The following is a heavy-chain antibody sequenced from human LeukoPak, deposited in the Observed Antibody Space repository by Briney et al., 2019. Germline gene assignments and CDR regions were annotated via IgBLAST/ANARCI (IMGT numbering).Heavy chain of an antibody. D-gene: IGHD3-22*01. CDR3: ARASYYYDTTGLGAVDI. CDR2: INWNSDNI. J-gene: IGHJ3*02. CDR1: GLTFSDHA. Sequence: PGGSLRLSCAASGLTFSDHAMYWVRQAPGKGLEWVSGINWNSDNIGYADSVKGRFTISRDDAKNSLFLQMNSLRTEDTALYYCARASYYYDTTGLGAVDIWGQGTMVTVSS. V-gene: IGHV3-9*01.